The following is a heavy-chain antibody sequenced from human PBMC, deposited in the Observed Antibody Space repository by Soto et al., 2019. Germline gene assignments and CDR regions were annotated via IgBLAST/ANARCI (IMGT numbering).Heavy chain of an antibody. D-gene: IGHD5-18*01. Sequence: QVQLVQSGAEVKKPGASVKVSCKASGYTFTSYDINWVRQATGQGLEWMGWMNPNSGNTGYAQKFQGRVTMTRNTSISTAYMELSSLRSEDTVVYYCARGRGYSYGYMRLAAAGFDYWGQGTLVTVSS. CDR1: GYTFTSYD. J-gene: IGHJ4*02. CDR2: MNPNSGNT. V-gene: IGHV1-8*01. CDR3: ARGRGYSYGYMRLAAAGFDY.